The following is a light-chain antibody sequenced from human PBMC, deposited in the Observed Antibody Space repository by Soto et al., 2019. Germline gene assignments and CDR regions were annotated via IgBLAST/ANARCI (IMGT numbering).Light chain of an antibody. Sequence: QSVLTQPASVSGAPGQSITISCTGTSSDVVGYNYVSWYQQHPGKAPKLMIYDVSNRPSGVSNRFSGSKSGNTASLTISGLQAEDEADYYCSSYTSSSTHGVFGGGTTLTVL. CDR3: SSYTSSSTHGV. CDR1: SSDVVGYNY. V-gene: IGLV2-14*01. CDR2: DVS. J-gene: IGLJ2*01.